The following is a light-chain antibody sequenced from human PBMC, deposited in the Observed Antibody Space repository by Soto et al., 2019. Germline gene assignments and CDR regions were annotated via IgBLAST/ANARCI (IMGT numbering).Light chain of an antibody. CDR1: QSVLYSSNNKNY. V-gene: IGKV4-1*01. CDR3: QQGGT. J-gene: IGKJ2*02. CDR2: WAS. Sequence: DIVMTQSPDSLAVSLGERATINCKSSQSVLYSSNNKNYLAWYQQKPGQPPKLLIYWASTRESGVPDRFSGSGSGTDFTLTISSLQAEDVAVYYCQQGGTFGQGTKLEIK.